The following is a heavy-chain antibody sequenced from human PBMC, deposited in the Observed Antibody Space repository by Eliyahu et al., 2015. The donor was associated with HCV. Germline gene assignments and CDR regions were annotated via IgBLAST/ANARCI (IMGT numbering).Heavy chain of an antibody. CDR2: IDWDDDK. J-gene: IGHJ4*02. CDR3: ARNIGYCSGGSCYREGFDY. CDR1: GFSLSTSGMC. Sequence: QVTLRESGPALVKPTQTLTLTCTFSGFSLSTSGMCVSWIRQPPGKALEWLARIDWDDDKYYSTSLKTRLTISKDTSKNQVVLTMTNMDPVDTATYYCARNIGYCSGGSCYREGFDYWGQGTLVTVSS. V-gene: IGHV2-70*15. D-gene: IGHD2-15*01.